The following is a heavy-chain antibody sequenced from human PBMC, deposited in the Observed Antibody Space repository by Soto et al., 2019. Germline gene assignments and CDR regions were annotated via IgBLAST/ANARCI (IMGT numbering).Heavy chain of an antibody. CDR2: IYSGGST. J-gene: IGHJ5*02. D-gene: IGHD1-1*01. Sequence: GGSLRLSCATSGFTVSSNYMSWVRQAPGKGLEWVSVIYSGGSTYYADSVKGRFTISRDNSKNTLYLQMNSLRAEDTAVYYCARDVQGGWFDPWGQGTLVTVS. CDR1: GFTVSSNY. V-gene: IGHV3-66*01. CDR3: ARDVQGGWFDP.